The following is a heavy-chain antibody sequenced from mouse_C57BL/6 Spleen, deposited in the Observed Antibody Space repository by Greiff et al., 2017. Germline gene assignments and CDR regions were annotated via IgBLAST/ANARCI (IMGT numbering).Heavy chain of an antibody. CDR1: GFTFSDYY. CDR2: ISNGGGST. Sequence: EVKLVESGGGLVQPGGSLKLSCAASGFTFSDYYMYWVRQTPEKRLEWVAYISNGGGSTYYPDTVKGRFTISRDNAKNTLYLQMSRLKSEDTAMYYCARHPYYYGSSHWYFDVGGTGTTVTVSS. D-gene: IGHD1-1*01. J-gene: IGHJ1*03. V-gene: IGHV5-12*01. CDR3: ARHPYYYGSSHWYFDV.